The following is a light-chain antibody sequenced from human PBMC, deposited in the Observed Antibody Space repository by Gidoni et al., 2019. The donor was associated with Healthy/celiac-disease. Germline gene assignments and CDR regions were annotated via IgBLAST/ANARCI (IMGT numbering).Light chain of an antibody. CDR2: DAS. CDR1: QDISNY. V-gene: IGKV1-33*01. J-gene: IGKJ4*01. CDR3: QQYDNLPT. Sequence: DIQMTKSPSSLSASVGDRVTITCQASQDISNYLNWYQQKPGKAPKLLIYDASNLETGVPSRFSGSGFGTDFTFTISSLQPEDIATYYCQQYDNLPTFGGGTKVEIK.